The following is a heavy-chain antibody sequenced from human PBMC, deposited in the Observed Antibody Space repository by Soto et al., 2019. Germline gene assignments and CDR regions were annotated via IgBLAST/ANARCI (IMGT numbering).Heavy chain of an antibody. Sequence: GGSLRLSCAASGFTFSDHYMDWVRQAPGKGLEWVGRTRNKANSYTTEYAASVKGRFTISRDDSKNSLYLQMNSLKTEDTAVYYCVSWLVGYCSSTSCSGHYGMDVWGQGTTVTVSS. D-gene: IGHD2-2*01. J-gene: IGHJ6*02. V-gene: IGHV3-72*01. CDR1: GFTFSDHY. CDR2: TRNKANSYTT. CDR3: VSWLVGYCSSTSCSGHYGMDV.